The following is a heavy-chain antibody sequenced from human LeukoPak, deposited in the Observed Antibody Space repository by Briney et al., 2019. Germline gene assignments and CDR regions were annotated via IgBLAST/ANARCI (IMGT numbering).Heavy chain of an antibody. CDR2: INPNSGGT. D-gene: IGHD3-16*01. Sequence: ASVKVSCKASGYTFTGYYMHWVRQAPGQGLEWMGWINPNSGGTNYAQKFQGRVTMTRDTSISTAYMELSRLRSEDTAVYYCARSLAPPLNWFDPWGQGTLVTVSS. CDR3: ARSLAPPLNWFDP. CDR1: GYTFTGYY. J-gene: IGHJ5*02. V-gene: IGHV1-2*02.